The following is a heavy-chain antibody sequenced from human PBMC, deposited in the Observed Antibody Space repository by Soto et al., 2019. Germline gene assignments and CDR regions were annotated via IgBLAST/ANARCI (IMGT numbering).Heavy chain of an antibody. CDR2: IYYSGST. D-gene: IGHD2-21*02. Sequence: SETLSLTCSVSGGSISSSGYFWGWIRQPPGKGLEWIGSIYYSGSTYDNPSLKSRVTVSVDTSKSQFSLKLSSVTAADTAVYYCARHPSDFWFDPWGQGTLVTVSS. CDR1: GGSISSSGYF. V-gene: IGHV4-39*01. CDR3: ARHPSDFWFDP. J-gene: IGHJ5*02.